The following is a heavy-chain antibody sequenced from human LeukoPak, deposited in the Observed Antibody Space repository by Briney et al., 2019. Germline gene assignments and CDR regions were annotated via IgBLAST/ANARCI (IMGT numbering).Heavy chain of an antibody. D-gene: IGHD2-15*01. J-gene: IGHJ6*02. Sequence: GGSLRLSCAASGFTFSDYYMSWIRQAPGKGLEWVSYISSSGSTIYYADSVKGRFTISRDNAKNSLYLQMNSLRAEDTAVYYCARDPVVVAARSPYHYYYGMDVWGQGTTVTVSS. CDR3: ARDPVVVAARSPYHYYYGMDV. CDR2: ISSSGSTI. CDR1: GFTFSDYY. V-gene: IGHV3-11*01.